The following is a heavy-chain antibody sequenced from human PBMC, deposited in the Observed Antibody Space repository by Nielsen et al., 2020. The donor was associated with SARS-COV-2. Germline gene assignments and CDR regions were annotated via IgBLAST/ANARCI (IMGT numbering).Heavy chain of an antibody. V-gene: IGHV1-8*02. CDR3: ARGKLTATVFNYYYGMDV. J-gene: IGHJ6*02. CDR1: GGTFSSYA. D-gene: IGHD5-18*01. Sequence: ASVKVSCKASGGTFSSYAISWVRQATGQGLEWMGWMNPNSGNTGYAQKFQGRVTMTRNTSISTAYMELSSLRSEDTAVYYCARGKLTATVFNYYYGMDVWGQGTTVTVSS. CDR2: MNPNSGNT.